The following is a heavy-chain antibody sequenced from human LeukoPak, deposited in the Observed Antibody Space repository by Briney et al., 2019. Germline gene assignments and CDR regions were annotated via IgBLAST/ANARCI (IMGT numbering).Heavy chain of an antibody. V-gene: IGHV4-34*01. Sequence: NASETLSLTCAVYGGSFSGYYWSWIRQPPGKGLEWIGEINHSGSTNYNPSLKSRVTISVDTSKNQFSLKLSSVTAADTAVYYCATNPYGSGSSNFDYRGQGTLVTVSS. CDR3: ATNPYGSGSSNFDY. CDR1: GGSFSGYY. J-gene: IGHJ4*02. D-gene: IGHD3-10*01. CDR2: INHSGST.